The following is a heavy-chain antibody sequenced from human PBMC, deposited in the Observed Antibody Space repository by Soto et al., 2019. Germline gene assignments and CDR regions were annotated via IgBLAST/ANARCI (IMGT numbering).Heavy chain of an antibody. J-gene: IGHJ4*02. CDR1: GFSFSDYA. CDR2: MSYDGSNK. V-gene: IGHV3-30-3*01. CDR3: ARDWSYYGN. D-gene: IGHD1-26*01. Sequence: GGSLRLSCEASGFSFSDYAMHWVRQAPGKGLEWVAIMSYDGSNKYYADSVKGRFTISRDNSKNTLYLQMNSLRGEDTAVYYCARDWSYYGNWGQGTLVTVSS.